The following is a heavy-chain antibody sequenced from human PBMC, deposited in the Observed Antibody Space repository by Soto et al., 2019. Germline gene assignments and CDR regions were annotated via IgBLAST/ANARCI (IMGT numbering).Heavy chain of an antibody. Sequence: GSLRLSCAASGFTFSSYAMSWVRQAPGKGLEWVSAISGSGGSTYYADSVKGRFTISRDNSKNTLYLQMNSLRAEDTAVYYCAKDPPYYDFWSGYSPDYFDYWGQGTLVTVSS. CDR1: GFTFSSYA. J-gene: IGHJ4*02. D-gene: IGHD3-3*01. V-gene: IGHV3-23*01. CDR2: ISGSGGST. CDR3: AKDPPYYDFWSGYSPDYFDY.